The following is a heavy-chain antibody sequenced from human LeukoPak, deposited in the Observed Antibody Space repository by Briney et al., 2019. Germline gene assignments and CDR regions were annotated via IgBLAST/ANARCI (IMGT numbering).Heavy chain of an antibody. J-gene: IGHJ4*02. CDR2: IIPIFGTA. CDR1: GGTFSSYA. Sequence: APVKVSCKASGGTFSSYAISWVRQAPGQGLEWMGGIIPIFGTANYAQKFQGRVTITADESTSTAYMELSSLRSEDTAVYYCARHHCSSTSCPKKYWGQGTLVTVSS. CDR3: ARHHCSSTSCPKKY. D-gene: IGHD2-2*01. V-gene: IGHV1-69*13.